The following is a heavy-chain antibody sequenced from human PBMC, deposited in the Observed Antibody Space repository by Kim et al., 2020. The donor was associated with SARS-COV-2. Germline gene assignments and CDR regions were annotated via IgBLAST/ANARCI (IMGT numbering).Heavy chain of an antibody. CDR2: ISGYSSYI. D-gene: IGHD3-22*01. CDR3: ARDYYDTSVHYRGPVHY. V-gene: IGHV3-21*01. CDR1: GFTFSNFG. Sequence: GGSLRLSCAASGFTFSNFGMNWVRQAPGKWLEWVSSISGYSSYIFYADSVKGRFTISRDNAKNSLFLQMNSLRAEDTAVYYCARDYYDTSVHYRGPVHY. J-gene: IGHJ6*01.